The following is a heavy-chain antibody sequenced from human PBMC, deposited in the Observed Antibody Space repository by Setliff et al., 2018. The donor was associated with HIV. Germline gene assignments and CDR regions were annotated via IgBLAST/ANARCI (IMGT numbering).Heavy chain of an antibody. CDR1: GYTFTNFG. V-gene: IGHV1-18*01. CDR3: ARDLYTSGWPNWFDP. J-gene: IGHJ5*02. Sequence: ASVKVSCKASGYTFTNFGITWVRQVPGQGLEWMGWVNTNNDKTNYAQKFQGRVTMTTDRSTKTAYLDLESLRPDDTAVYYCARDLYTSGWPNWFDPWGPGTLVTVSS. D-gene: IGHD6-19*01. CDR2: VNTNNDKT.